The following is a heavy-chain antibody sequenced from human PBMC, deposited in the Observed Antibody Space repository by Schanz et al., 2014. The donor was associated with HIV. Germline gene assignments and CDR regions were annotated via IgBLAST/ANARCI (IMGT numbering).Heavy chain of an antibody. CDR2: IKEDGSVK. D-gene: IGHD3-10*01. J-gene: IGHJ4*02. Sequence: EVQLVESGGGLVQPGGSLRLSCAASGFTFRDYWMTWVRQAPGKGLEWLANIKEDGSVKGEVDSVKGRFTISRDNSKNTLYLQMNSLRAEDTAVYYCAKGQRGVVRGDIDCWGQGTLVTVSS. CDR1: GFTFRDYW. V-gene: IGHV3-7*03. CDR3: AKGQRGVVRGDIDC.